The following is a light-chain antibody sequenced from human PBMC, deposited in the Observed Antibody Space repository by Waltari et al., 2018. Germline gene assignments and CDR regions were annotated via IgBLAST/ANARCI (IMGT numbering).Light chain of an antibody. CDR2: AAN. V-gene: IGKV1-12*02. CDR3: QQTNSFT. CDR1: QGISYW. J-gene: IGKJ3*01. Sequence: DIQMTQSPSSVSASIGDRVTITCRASQGISYWLAWYQQKPGKAPKILIYAANSLHNGVPSRFSGSGSGTEFTLTISSLQPEDFATYYCQQTNSFTFGPGTKVAIK.